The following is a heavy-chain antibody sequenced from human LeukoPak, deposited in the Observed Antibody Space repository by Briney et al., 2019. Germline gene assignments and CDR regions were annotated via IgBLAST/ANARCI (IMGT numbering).Heavy chain of an antibody. D-gene: IGHD1-1*01. Sequence: GGSLRLSCAASGFTFSSYDMHWVRQAPGKGLEWVAFIWYDGTNKYYADSVKGRFTLSRDNSKNTLYLQMNSLRAEDTALYYCAKDRDDGFDYWGQGTLVTVSS. J-gene: IGHJ4*02. CDR1: GFTFSSYD. V-gene: IGHV3-30*02. CDR2: IWYDGTNK. CDR3: AKDRDDGFDY.